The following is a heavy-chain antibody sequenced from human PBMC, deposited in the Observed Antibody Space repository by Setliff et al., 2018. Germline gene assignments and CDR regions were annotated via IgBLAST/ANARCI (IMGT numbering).Heavy chain of an antibody. J-gene: IGHJ4*02. CDR1: AYSISRDCH. D-gene: IGHD6-19*01. V-gene: IGHV4-38-2*01. Sequence: SETLSLTCAVSAYSISRDCHWGWIRQPPGKGLEWIGSIYYSGNTYYNASLKGRVTISGDTSKNQFSLKLTAVTAADTAIYYCARHRAVAGAYYFDFWGQGTLVTVSS. CDR2: IYYSGNT. CDR3: ARHRAVAGAYYFDF.